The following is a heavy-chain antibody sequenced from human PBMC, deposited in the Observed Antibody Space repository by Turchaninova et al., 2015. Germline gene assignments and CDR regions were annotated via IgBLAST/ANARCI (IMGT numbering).Heavy chain of an antibody. Sequence: GLVQPGRSLRLSCAASGFTFDDYAKHWVRQAPGKGLEWVSGISWNSGSIGYADYVKGRFTISRDNSKNSLYLQMNSLRAEDTALYYCAKDYCSGCSCYSHWFDPWGQGTLVTVSS. V-gene: IGHV3-9*01. J-gene: IGHJ5*02. CDR1: GFTFDDYA. CDR3: AKDYCSGCSCYSHWFDP. CDR2: ISWNSGSI. D-gene: IGHD2-15*01.